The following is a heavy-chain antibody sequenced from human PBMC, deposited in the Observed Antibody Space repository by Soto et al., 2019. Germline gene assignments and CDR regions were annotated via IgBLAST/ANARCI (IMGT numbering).Heavy chain of an antibody. CDR3: ARGKRDGHNYYYYYYGMDA. CDR1: GFTFSSYG. V-gene: IGHV3-33*01. J-gene: IGHJ6*02. Sequence: GGSLTLSCAASGFTFSSYGMHWVRQAQGKGLEWVAVIWYGGSNKYYPDTGKGRFTTSSNNSKNTLYLQMNSLRAEDTAVYYCARGKRDGHNYYYYYYGMDAWGQGTTVTVSS. CDR2: IWYGGSNK.